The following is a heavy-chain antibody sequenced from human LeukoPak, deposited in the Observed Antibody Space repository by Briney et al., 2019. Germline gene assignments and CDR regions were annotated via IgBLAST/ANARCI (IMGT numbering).Heavy chain of an antibody. CDR1: GFTFSSYS. CDR2: ISSSSSTI. D-gene: IGHD1-1*01. CDR3: ARYRTYSDF. V-gene: IGHV3-48*04. Sequence: GGSLRLSCAASGFTFSSYSMNWVHQAPGEGLEWVSYISSSSSTIYYADSVKGRFTISRDNAKNSLYLQMNSLRAEDTAVFYCARYRTYSDFWGQGTLVTVSS. J-gene: IGHJ4*02.